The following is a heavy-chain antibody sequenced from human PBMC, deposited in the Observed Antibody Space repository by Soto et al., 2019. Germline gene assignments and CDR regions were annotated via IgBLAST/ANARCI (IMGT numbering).Heavy chain of an antibody. CDR2: ISGSGGST. V-gene: IGHV3-23*01. J-gene: IGHJ6*03. Sequence: GSLRLSCAASGFTFSSYAMSWVRQAPGKGLEWVSAISGSGGSTYYADSVKGRFTISRDNSKNTLYLQMNSLRAEDTAVYYCARASARHYGSGSYYPWEDYYYYYMDVWGKGTTVTVSS. CDR3: ARASARHYGSGSYYPWEDYYYYYMDV. CDR1: GFTFSSYA. D-gene: IGHD3-10*01.